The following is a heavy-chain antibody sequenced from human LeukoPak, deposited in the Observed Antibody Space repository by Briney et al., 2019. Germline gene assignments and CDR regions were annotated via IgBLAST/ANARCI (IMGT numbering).Heavy chain of an antibody. J-gene: IGHJ5*02. D-gene: IGHD3-10*01. CDR3: ARDYGSGDQKCFDP. V-gene: IGHV4-61*02. CDR1: GVSLSSGSYS. Sequence: SETLSLSCAVSGVSLSSGSYSWNWLRQPAGKGLEWIVRIYTGGSINYNPSLKSPVTVSVDTSKNQFSLKLSSVTAADTAVYYCARDYGSGDQKCFDPWGQGTLVTVSS. CDR2: IYTGGSI.